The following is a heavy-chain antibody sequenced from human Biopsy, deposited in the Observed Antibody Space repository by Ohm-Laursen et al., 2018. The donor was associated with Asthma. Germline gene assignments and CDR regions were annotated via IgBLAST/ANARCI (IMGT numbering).Heavy chain of an antibody. V-gene: IGHV3-30*03. J-gene: IGHJ6*02. CDR3: TRDRFYNSVTSESFYYGVDV. D-gene: IGHD2-21*02. Sequence: SLRLSCAASGFTFSNYGMHWVRQGPGKGPEWVALISYDGRETGYVDSVKGRFTISRDNFRNTVHLQMSSLRPEDSAVYYCTRDRFYNSVTSESFYYGVDVWGQGTTVTVSS. CDR1: GFTFSNYG. CDR2: ISYDGRET.